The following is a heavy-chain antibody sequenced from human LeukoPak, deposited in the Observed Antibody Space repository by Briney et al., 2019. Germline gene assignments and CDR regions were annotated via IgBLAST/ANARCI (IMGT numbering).Heavy chain of an antibody. D-gene: IGHD6-19*01. CDR1: GFTFSSYS. CDR3: AKRRVNRAGTSDY. CDR2: ISSSSSYI. V-gene: IGHV3-21*01. J-gene: IGHJ4*02. Sequence: GGSLRLSCAASGFTFSSYSMNWVRQAPGKGLEWVSSISSSSSYIYYADSVKGRFTISRDNSKNTLYLQMNSLRAEDTAVYYCAKRRVNRAGTSDYWGQGTLVTVSS.